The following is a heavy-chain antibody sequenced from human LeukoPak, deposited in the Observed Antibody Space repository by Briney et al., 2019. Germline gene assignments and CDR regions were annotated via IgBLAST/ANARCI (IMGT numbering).Heavy chain of an antibody. CDR1: GYTFTNYG. CDR2: FSPYNGDT. Sequence: ASVKVSCKASGYTFTNYGINWVRQAPGQGLEWMGWFSPYNGDTNYAQKFQGRLTMTTDTSTSTAYMELRSLRYDDTAVYYCSRGDYYYDSSSSHGPSDVCSQGTMVTVSS. J-gene: IGHJ3*01. CDR3: SRGDYYYDSSSSHGPSDV. V-gene: IGHV1-18*01. D-gene: IGHD3-22*01.